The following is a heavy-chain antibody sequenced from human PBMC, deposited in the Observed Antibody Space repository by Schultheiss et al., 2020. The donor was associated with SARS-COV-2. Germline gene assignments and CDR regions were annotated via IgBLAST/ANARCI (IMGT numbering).Heavy chain of an antibody. D-gene: IGHD3-16*01. CDR2: IWYDGSNK. V-gene: IGHV3-33*01. CDR1: GFTFSSYG. J-gene: IGHJ4*02. CDR3: ARAGDGIGGYYFDY. Sequence: GGSLRLSCAASGFTFSSYGMHWVRQAPGKGLEWVAVIWYDGSNKYYADSVKGRFTISRDNSKNTLYLQMNSLRAEDTAVYYCARAGDGIGGYYFDYWGQGTLVTVSS.